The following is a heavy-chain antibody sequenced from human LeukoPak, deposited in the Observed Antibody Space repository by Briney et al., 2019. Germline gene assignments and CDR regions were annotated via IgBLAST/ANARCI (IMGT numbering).Heavy chain of an antibody. Sequence: KPSETPSLTCSVSGGSISSYYWSWIRQPPGKGLEWIGYIYYSGSTNYNPSLKSRVTISVDTSKNQFSLKLSSVTAADTAVYYCARVDYGGAFWDYWGQGTLVTVSS. CDR3: ARVDYGGAFWDY. CDR1: GGSISSYY. J-gene: IGHJ4*02. CDR2: IYYSGST. D-gene: IGHD4-23*01. V-gene: IGHV4-59*08.